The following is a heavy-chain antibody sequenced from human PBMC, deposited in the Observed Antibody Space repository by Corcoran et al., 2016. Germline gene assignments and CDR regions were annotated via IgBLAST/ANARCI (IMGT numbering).Heavy chain of an antibody. CDR1: GFTVSSNY. D-gene: IGHD1-26*01. CDR3: ARIKIVGATKGEFFDY. Sequence: EVQLVESGGGLIQPGGSLRLSCAASGFTVSSNYMSWVRQAPGKGLEWVSVIYSGGSTYYADSVKGRFTISRDNSKNTLYLQMNSLRAEDTAVYYCARIKIVGATKGEFFDYWGQGTLVTVSS. V-gene: IGHV3-53*01. CDR2: IYSGGST. J-gene: IGHJ4*02.